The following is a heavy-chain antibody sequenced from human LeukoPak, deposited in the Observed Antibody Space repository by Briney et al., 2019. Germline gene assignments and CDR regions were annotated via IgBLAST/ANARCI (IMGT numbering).Heavy chain of an antibody. D-gene: IGHD3-22*01. CDR1: GFSVSSSY. CDR2: TYSGGSP. V-gene: IGHV3-66*02. CDR3: ARDVRDSSGYYYYFDN. J-gene: IGHJ4*02. Sequence: GGSLRLSCAASGFSVSSSYMSWVRQAPGKGLEWVSLTYSGGSPHYADPVKGRFTISRDTSKNTLYLQMNSLRAEDTALYYCARDVRDSSGYYYYFDNWGQGTLVTVSS.